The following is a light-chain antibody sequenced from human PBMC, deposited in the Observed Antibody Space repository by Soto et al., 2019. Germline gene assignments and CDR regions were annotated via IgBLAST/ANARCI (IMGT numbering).Light chain of an antibody. CDR2: EVS. Sequence: QSALTQPPFASGSPGQSVTISCTGTSSDVGDNYVSWYQQHLGKAPKLIIYEVSQRPSGVSNRFSGSKSGNTASLTISGLQAEDEADYYCSSITSTSTYVFGAGTKVTVL. V-gene: IGLV2-14*01. CDR1: SSDVGDNY. CDR3: SSITSTSTYV. J-gene: IGLJ1*01.